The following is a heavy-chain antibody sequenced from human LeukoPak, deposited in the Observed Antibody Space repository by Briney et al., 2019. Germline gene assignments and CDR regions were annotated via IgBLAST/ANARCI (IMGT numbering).Heavy chain of an antibody. D-gene: IGHD2-21*01. V-gene: IGHV4-61*08. Sequence: SETLSLTCTVSGGSISSGGYYWSWIRQHPGKGLEWIGYIYYSGSTNYNPSLKSRVTISVDTSKNQFSLKLSSVTAADTAVYYCARGGGGENLDYWGQGTLVTVSS. J-gene: IGHJ4*02. CDR2: IYYSGST. CDR1: GGSISSGGYY. CDR3: ARGGGGENLDY.